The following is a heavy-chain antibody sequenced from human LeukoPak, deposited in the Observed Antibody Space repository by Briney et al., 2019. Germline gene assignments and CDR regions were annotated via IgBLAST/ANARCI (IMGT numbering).Heavy chain of an antibody. CDR1: GFTFSSYS. Sequence: GGSLRLSCAASGFTFSSYSMNWVRQAPGKGLEWVSSISSSSSYIYYADSVKGRFTISRDNAKNSLYLKMNSLRAEDTDVYYCASESYYGSGSYYSRRHNWFDPWGQGTLVTVSS. V-gene: IGHV3-21*01. D-gene: IGHD3-10*01. CDR2: ISSSSSYI. J-gene: IGHJ5*02. CDR3: ASESYYGSGSYYSRRHNWFDP.